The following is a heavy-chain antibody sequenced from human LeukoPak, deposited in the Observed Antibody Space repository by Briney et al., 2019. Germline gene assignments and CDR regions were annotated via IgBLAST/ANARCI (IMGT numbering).Heavy chain of an antibody. Sequence: GRSLRLSCAASGFTFDDYAMHWVRQAPGKGLEWVSGISWNSGSIGYADSVKGRFTISRDNAKNSLYLQMNSLRAEDTALYYCAKDLEMATIRYFDYWGQGTLVTVSS. D-gene: IGHD5-24*01. V-gene: IGHV3-9*01. CDR3: AKDLEMATIRYFDY. J-gene: IGHJ4*02. CDR1: GFTFDDYA. CDR2: ISWNSGSI.